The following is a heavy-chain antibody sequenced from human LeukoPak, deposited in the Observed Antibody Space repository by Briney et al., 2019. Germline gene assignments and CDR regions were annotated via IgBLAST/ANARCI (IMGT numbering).Heavy chain of an antibody. V-gene: IGHV1-2*02. CDR2: INPNSGGT. D-gene: IGHD3-16*01. Sequence: ASVKVSCRASGYTFTGYYMHWVRQAPGQGLEWMGWINPNSGGTNYAQKFQGRVTMTRDTSISTAYMELSRLRSDDTAVYYCARFWGYAPYNWFDPWGQGTLVTVSS. CDR1: GYTFTGYY. CDR3: ARFWGYAPYNWFDP. J-gene: IGHJ5*02.